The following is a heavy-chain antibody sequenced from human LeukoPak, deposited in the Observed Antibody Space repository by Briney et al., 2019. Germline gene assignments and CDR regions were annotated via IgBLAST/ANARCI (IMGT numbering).Heavy chain of an antibody. CDR2: VKQDGSEK. CDR3: ARAGASMIVMVTYPDY. V-gene: IGHV3-7*01. J-gene: IGHJ4*02. Sequence: GGSLRLSCAASGFTFSSYWMSWVRQAPGKGLEWVANVKQDGSEKYYVDSVKGRFTISRDNAKNSLYLQMNSLRAEDTAVYYCARAGASMIVMVTYPDYWGQGTLVTVSS. D-gene: IGHD3-22*01. CDR1: GFTFSSYW.